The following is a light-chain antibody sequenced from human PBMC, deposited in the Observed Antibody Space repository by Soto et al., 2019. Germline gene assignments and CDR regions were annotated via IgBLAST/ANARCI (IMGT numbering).Light chain of an antibody. Sequence: QSVLTQPPSASGAPGQRVTISCSGTYSNVGGNYVYWYRQFPGSAPNLLIYRDGQRPSGVPDRISASKSGTSASLAISGLRSEDEADYYCVAWDGGLRAALFGGGTKLTVL. CDR1: YSNVGGNY. CDR3: VAWDGGLRAAL. CDR2: RDG. V-gene: IGLV1-47*01. J-gene: IGLJ3*02.